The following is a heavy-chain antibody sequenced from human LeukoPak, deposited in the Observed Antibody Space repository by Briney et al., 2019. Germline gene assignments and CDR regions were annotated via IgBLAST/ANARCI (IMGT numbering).Heavy chain of an antibody. J-gene: IGHJ6*02. Sequence: SETLSLTCTVSGGSMSSDNYFWSWIRQPPGKGLEWIGYIHFSGNTYYNSSLKSRLTISIDMSKNQFSLKLSSVTAADTAVYYCAIGYTYGKMDVWGQGTTVTVSS. V-gene: IGHV4-30-4*02. CDR2: IHFSGNT. D-gene: IGHD6-13*01. CDR1: GGSMSSDNYF. CDR3: AIGYTYGKMDV.